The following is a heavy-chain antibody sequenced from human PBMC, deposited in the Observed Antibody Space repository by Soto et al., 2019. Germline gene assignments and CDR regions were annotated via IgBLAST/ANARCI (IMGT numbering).Heavy chain of an antibody. V-gene: IGHV1-46*01. CDR1: GYSFTSHY. CDR3: ARSTDSSGYRYYYYGMDV. D-gene: IGHD3-22*01. CDR2: IYPGGVNI. Sequence: GASVKVSCKAIGYSFTSHYMHWVRQAPGQGLEWMGTIYPGGVNIGYAQKFKGRVTMTKDTSTSTVYMELNSLRAEDTAVYYCARSTDSSGYRYYYYGMDVWGQGTTVTVSS. J-gene: IGHJ6*02.